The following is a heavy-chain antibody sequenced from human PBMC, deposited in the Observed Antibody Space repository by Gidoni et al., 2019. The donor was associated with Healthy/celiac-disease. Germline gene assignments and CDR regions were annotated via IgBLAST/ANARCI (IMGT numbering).Heavy chain of an antibody. CDR1: GGSFSGYY. J-gene: IGHJ6*02. V-gene: IGHV4-34*01. CDR2: INHSGST. Sequence: QVQLQQWGAGLLKPSETLSLTCAVYGGSFSGYYWSWIRQPPGKGLEWIGEINHSGSTNYNPSLKSRVTISVDTSKNQFSLKLSSVTAADTAVYYCARARVTMVRGVIVPGYYYGMDVWGQGTTVTVSS. CDR3: ARARVTMVRGVIVPGYYYGMDV. D-gene: IGHD3-10*01.